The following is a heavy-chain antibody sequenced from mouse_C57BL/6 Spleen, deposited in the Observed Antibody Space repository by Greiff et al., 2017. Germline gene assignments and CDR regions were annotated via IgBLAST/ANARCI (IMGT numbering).Heavy chain of an antibody. D-gene: IGHD1-1*01. J-gene: IGHJ4*01. CDR3: ASPSYYYGSSYHAMDY. V-gene: IGHV5-17*01. CDR2: ISSGSSTI. CDR1: GFTFSDYG. Sequence: EVQGVASGGGLVKPGGSLKLSCAASGFTFSDYGMHWVRQAPEKGLEWVAYISSGSSTIYYADKVKGRFTISRENAKNTLFLQMTSLRSEDTAMYDCASPSYYYGSSYHAMDYWCQGTSVTVSS.